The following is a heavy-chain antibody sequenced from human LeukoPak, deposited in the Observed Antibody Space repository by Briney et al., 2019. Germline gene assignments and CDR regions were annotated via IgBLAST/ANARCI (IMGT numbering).Heavy chain of an antibody. CDR1: GFTFSTNY. CDR2: IYSGGSP. D-gene: IGHD3-22*01. J-gene: IGHJ4*02. CDR3: ARDLNYYDISGYGH. Sequence: PGESLRLSCAASGFTFSTNYMSWVRQAPGKGLEWVSVIYSGGSPYYADSVKGRFTISRGNSKNTLYLQMNSLRAEDTAVYYCARDLNYYDISGYGHWGQGTLVTASS. V-gene: IGHV3-53*01.